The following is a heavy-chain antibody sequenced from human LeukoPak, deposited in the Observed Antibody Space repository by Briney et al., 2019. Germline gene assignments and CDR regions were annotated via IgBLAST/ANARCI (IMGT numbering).Heavy chain of an antibody. CDR3: ASGRQLGY. CDR2: IKEDGSEK. CDR1: GFTFSNYW. D-gene: IGHD6-13*01. V-gene: IGHV3-7*01. J-gene: IGHJ4*02. Sequence: GGSLTLSCAASGFTFSNYWMSWVRQAPGEGLEWVANIKEDGSEKYYVDSVKGRFTISRDNARNSLYLQMNSLRAEDTAVYYCASGRQLGYWGQGTLVTVSS.